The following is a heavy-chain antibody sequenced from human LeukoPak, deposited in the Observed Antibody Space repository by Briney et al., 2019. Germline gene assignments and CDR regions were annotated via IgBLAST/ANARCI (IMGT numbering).Heavy chain of an antibody. CDR2: IYYSGST. V-gene: IGHV4-39*07. Sequence: SETLSLTCSVSAGSISSSSYYWGWIRQAPGKGLEWIGSIYYSGSTYYNPSLNGRVTMSLDGSRNQLSLTLTSVTAADTAIYYCSRESGAFCPFGYWGQGTLVIVPP. J-gene: IGHJ4*02. D-gene: IGHD1-26*01. CDR3: SRESGAFCPFGY. CDR1: AGSISSSSYY.